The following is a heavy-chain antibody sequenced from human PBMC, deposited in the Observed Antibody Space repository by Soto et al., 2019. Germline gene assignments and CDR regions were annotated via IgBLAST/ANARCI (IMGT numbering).Heavy chain of an antibody. CDR2: IYYSGST. CDR3: AISSCGGRDCYLFVF. D-gene: IGHD2-21*02. V-gene: IGHV4-61*01. Sequence: SETLSLTCTVSGGSVNSGSYYWSWIRQPPGKGLEWIAYIYYSGSTNYNPSLKSRVTISIDTSKNQFSLNLSSVTAADTAIYYCAISSCGGRDCYLFVFWGQGTLVTVSS. J-gene: IGHJ4*02. CDR1: GGSVNSGSYY.